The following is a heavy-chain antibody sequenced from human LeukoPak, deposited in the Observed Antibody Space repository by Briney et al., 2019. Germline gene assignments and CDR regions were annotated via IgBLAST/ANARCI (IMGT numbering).Heavy chain of an antibody. J-gene: IGHJ5*02. CDR1: GGTFSNYA. D-gene: IGHD1-7*01. CDR3: ARNSLYNWNYGWFDP. Sequence: SVKVSCKASGGTFSNYAISRVRQAPGQGLEWMGGIIPIFGTANYAQKFQGRVTITTDESTSTAYMELSSLRSEDTAVYYCARNSLYNWNYGWFDPWGQGTLVTVSS. CDR2: IIPIFGTA. V-gene: IGHV1-69*05.